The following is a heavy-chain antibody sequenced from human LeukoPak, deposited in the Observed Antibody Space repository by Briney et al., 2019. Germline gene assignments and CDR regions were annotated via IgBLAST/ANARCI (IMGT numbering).Heavy chain of an antibody. CDR1: GYTFTSYY. CDR3: ARDRIVEVPAAIPLRAFDI. J-gene: IGHJ3*02. CDR2: INPSGGST. D-gene: IGHD2-2*02. V-gene: IGHV1-46*01. Sequence: ASVKVSCKASGYTFTSYYMHWVRQAPGQGLEWMGIINPSGGSTSYAQKFQGRVTMTRDTSTSTVYMELSSLRSEDTAVYYCARDRIVEVPAAIPLRAFDIWGQGTMVTVSS.